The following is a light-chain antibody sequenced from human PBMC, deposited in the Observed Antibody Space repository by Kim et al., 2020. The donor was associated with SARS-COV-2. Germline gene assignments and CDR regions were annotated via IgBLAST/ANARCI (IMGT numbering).Light chain of an antibody. CDR3: ETWDSQARV. V-gene: IGLV4-60*03. Sequence: QPVLTQSSSASASLGSSVKLTCTLSSGHSSYIIAWHQQQPGNAPRYLMKLEGSGSYNKGSGVPDRFSGSSSGADRYLTISNRQTEDEADYYCETWDSQARVFAGGTQLTVL. CDR2: LEGSGSY. CDR1: SGHSSYI. J-gene: IGLJ3*02.